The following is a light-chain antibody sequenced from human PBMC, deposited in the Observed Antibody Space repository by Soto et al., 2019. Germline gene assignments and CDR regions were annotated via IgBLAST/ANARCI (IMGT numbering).Light chain of an antibody. CDR2: NTN. CDR1: TGPVTDSLW. J-gene: IGLJ2*01. CDR3: LLYYGAGGEV. Sequence: QAVVTQEPSLSVSPGGTVTLTCASSTGPVTDSLWPYWFQQSPGQAPRTLIYNTNNKPSWTPARFSGSLIGSKAALTLSGAQPEDEADYYCLLYYGAGGEVFGGGTKLTVL. V-gene: IGLV7-46*01.